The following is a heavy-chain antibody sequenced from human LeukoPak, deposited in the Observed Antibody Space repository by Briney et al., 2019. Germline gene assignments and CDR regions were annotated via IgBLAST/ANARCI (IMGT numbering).Heavy chain of an antibody. CDR1: GFTFSSYA. CDR3: AAHSSSWPYWCFDL. D-gene: IGHD6-13*01. V-gene: IGHV3-23*01. Sequence: PGGSLRLSCAASGFTFSSYAMSWVRQAPGKGLEWVSAISGSGGSTYYADSVKGRFTISGDNSKNTLYLQMNSLRAEDTAVYYCAAHSSSWPYWCFDLWGRGTLVTVSS. J-gene: IGHJ2*01. CDR2: ISGSGGST.